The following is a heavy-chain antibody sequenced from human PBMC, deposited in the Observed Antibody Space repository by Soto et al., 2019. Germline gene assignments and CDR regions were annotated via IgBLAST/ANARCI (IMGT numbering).Heavy chain of an antibody. CDR3: ASSHDDIFTGSPGY. J-gene: IGHJ4*02. CDR1: GYTFTGYY. D-gene: IGHD3-9*01. CDR2: INPNSGGT. V-gene: IGHV1-2*02. Sequence: ASVKVSCKASGYTFTGYYMHWVRQAPGQGLEWMGWINPNSGGTNYAQKFQGRVTMTRDTSISTAYMELSSLRSDNTAVSSCASSHDDIFTGSPGYWGQGTLVTVSS.